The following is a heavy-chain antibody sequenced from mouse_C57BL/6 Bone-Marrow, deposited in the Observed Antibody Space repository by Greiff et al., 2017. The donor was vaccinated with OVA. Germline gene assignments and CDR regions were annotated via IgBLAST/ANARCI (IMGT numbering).Heavy chain of an antibody. CDR1: GYSITSGYY. V-gene: IGHV3-6*01. CDR2: ISYDGSN. CDR3: ASGRAMDY. J-gene: IGHJ4*01. Sequence: EVKLMESGPGLVKPSQSLSLTCSVTGYSITSGYYWNWIRQFPGNKLEWMGYISYDGSNNYNPSLKNRISITRDTSKNQFFLKLNSVTTEDTATYYCASGRAMDYWGQGTSVTVSS.